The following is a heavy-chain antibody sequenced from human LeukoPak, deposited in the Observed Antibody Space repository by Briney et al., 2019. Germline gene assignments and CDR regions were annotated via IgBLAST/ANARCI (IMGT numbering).Heavy chain of an antibody. Sequence: GGSLRLSCAASGFTFSSYAMSWVRQAPGKGLEWVSAISGSGGSTYYADSVKGRFSISRDNAKNTLYLQMNSLGAEDTAMYYCARVYYYYYMDVWGRGTTVTVSS. V-gene: IGHV3-23*01. J-gene: IGHJ6*03. CDR2: ISGSGGST. CDR1: GFTFSSYA. CDR3: ARVYYYYYMDV.